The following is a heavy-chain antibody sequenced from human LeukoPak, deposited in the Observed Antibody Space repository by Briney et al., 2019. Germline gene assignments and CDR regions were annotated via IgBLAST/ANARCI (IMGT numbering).Heavy chain of an antibody. CDR1: GFTFSSYA. CDR3: AKDRHYDFWSGYYESGPYYYGMDV. V-gene: IGHV3-23*01. Sequence: PGGSLRLSCAASGFTFSSYAMSWVRQAPGKGLEWVSAISGSGGSTYYADSVKGRFTISRDNSKNTLYLQMNSLRAEDTAVYYCAKDRHYDFWSGYYESGPYYYGMDVWGQGTTVTVSS. D-gene: IGHD3-3*01. J-gene: IGHJ6*02. CDR2: ISGSGGST.